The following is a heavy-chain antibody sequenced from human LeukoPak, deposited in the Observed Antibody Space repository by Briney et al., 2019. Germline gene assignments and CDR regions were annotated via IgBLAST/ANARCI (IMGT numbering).Heavy chain of an antibody. D-gene: IGHD3-3*01. CDR3: AKLTTFGVVINPMGN. J-gene: IGHJ4*02. CDR1: GFTFSSYA. Sequence: GGSLRLSCAASGFTFSSYAMSWVRQAPGKGLEWVSAISGSGGSTYYADSVKGRFTISRDNSKNTLYLQMNSLRAEDTAVYYCAKLTTFGVVINPMGNWGQGTLVTVSS. CDR2: ISGSGGST. V-gene: IGHV3-23*01.